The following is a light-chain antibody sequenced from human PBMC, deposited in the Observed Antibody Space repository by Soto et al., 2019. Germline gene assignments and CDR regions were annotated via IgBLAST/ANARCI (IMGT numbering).Light chain of an antibody. CDR3: QQYASSPPT. V-gene: IGKV3-20*01. CDR1: QSVSSSY. CDR2: GAS. J-gene: IGKJ3*01. Sequence: EIVLTQSPGTLSLSPGERATLSCRASQSVSSSYLAWYQQKPGQAPRLLIYGASSRATGIPARFSGSGSGTDFTLTISSLEPEDFAVYYCQQYASSPPTFGPGTKVDIK.